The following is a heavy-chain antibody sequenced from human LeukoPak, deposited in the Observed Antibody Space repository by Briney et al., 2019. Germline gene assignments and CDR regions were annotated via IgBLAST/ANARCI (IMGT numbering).Heavy chain of an antibody. CDR3: ARGSGYHLVS. J-gene: IGHJ5*02. CDR2: LSFDGSNE. V-gene: IGHV3-30-3*01. CDR1: GFIFRTSA. D-gene: IGHD5-12*01. Sequence: GGSLRLSCVDSGFIFRTSAMHGVRQAPGKGLEWVAVLSFDGSNENYAGSVRGRFTISRDNSKYTLYLQMNRLKIEDTDIYYCARGSGYHLVSWGQGTLVTVSS.